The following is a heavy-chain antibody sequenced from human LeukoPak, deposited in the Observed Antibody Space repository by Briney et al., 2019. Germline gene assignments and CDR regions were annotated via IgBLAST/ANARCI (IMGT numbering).Heavy chain of an antibody. CDR3: AKGVQDKGYFFYGLDV. CDR1: GFTLGFYG. Sequence: GGSLRLSCAASGFTLGFYGMRWVRQAPGEGLGWVAFILYVESNKYYGESGKDRLTISRHIPKNPLYLQITSLRAEDPAVNYGAKGVQDKGYFFYGLDVWGQAST. D-gene: IGHD6-13*01. CDR2: ILYVESNK. J-gene: IGHJ6*01. V-gene: IGHV3-30*02.